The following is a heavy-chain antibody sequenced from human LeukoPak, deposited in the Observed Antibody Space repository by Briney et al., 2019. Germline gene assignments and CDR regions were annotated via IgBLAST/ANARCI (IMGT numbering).Heavy chain of an antibody. CDR3: AKTRDYYYMDV. CDR2: IRYDGSDI. Sequence: GGSLRLSCVASGFRLSSYGMHWVRQAPGKGLEWLTFIRYDGSDIYYADSVKGRFTISRDNSKNTLYLQMNSLRPEDTAVYYCAKTRDYYYMDVWGKGTTVTVSS. J-gene: IGHJ6*03. V-gene: IGHV3-30*02. CDR1: GFRLSSYG.